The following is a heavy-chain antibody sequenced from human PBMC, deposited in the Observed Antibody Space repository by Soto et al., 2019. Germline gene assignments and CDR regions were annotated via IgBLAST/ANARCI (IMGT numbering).Heavy chain of an antibody. CDR2: IYYSGST. Sequence: QVQLQESSPGLVKPSQTLSLTCTVSGGSISSGGYYWSWIRQHPGKGLEWIGYIYYSGSTYYNPSLKSRVTISVDTSKNQFSLKLSSVTAAGTAVYYCARGRSVAQGLDYWGQGTLVTVSS. J-gene: IGHJ4*02. CDR1: GGSISSGGYY. V-gene: IGHV4-31*03. CDR3: ARGRSVAQGLDY.